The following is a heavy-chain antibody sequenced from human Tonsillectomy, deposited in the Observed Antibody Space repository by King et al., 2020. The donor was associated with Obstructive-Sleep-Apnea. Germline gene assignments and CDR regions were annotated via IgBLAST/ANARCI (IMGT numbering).Heavy chain of an antibody. D-gene: IGHD6-19*01. J-gene: IGHJ4*02. CDR3: AGLPPTSGWKPCYFDY. V-gene: IGHV4-61*01. CDR2: IYYSGST. Sequence: QLQESGPGLVKPSETLSLTCTVSGGSVSSGSYYWSWIRQPPGKGLEWIGYIYYSGSTNYNPSLKSRVTISVDTSKNQFSLKLGAVTAANTAVYYCAGLPPTSGWKPCYFDYWGQGTLVTVSS. CDR1: GGSVSSGSYY.